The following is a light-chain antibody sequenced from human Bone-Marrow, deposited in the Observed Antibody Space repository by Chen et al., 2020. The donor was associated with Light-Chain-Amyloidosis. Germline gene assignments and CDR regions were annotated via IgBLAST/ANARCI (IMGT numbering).Light chain of an antibody. CDR3: QQRSNWPWT. V-gene: IGKV3-11*01. Sequence: EIVLTQSPATLSLSPGERATLSCRASQSVSSYLAWYQQKPGQAPGLLIYDASNRATGIPARCSGSGSGTDFTLTISSLEPEDFAVYYCQQRSNWPWTFGQGTKVEIK. J-gene: IGKJ1*01. CDR2: DAS. CDR1: QSVSSY.